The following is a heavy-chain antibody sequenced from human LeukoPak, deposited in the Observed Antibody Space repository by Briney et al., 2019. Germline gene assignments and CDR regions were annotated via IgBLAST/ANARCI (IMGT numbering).Heavy chain of an antibody. CDR3: AKYSSGWFEYFQH. CDR1: GFTVSSSY. CDR2: IYTNDIT. J-gene: IGHJ1*01. D-gene: IGHD6-19*01. Sequence: GGSLRLSCAASGFTVSSSYMSWVRQAPGKGLEWVSVIYTNDITYYADSVKGRFTISRDNPKNTVSPQMNSLRAEDTAVYYCAKYSSGWFEYFQHWGQGTLVTVSS. V-gene: IGHV3-53*01.